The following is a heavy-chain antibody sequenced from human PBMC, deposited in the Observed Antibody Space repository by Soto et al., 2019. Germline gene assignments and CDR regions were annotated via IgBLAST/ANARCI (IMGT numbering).Heavy chain of an antibody. V-gene: IGHV4-39*01. Sequence: QLQLQESGPGLVKPSETLSLTCTVSGGSISSSSYYWGWIRQPPGKGLEWIGSIYYSGSTYYNPSLKSRVTISVDTSKNQFSLKLSSVTAADTAVYYCASTMAMIPPKPIVVVPAAIGSWFDPWGQGTLVTVSS. J-gene: IGHJ5*02. CDR1: GGSISSSSYY. CDR3: ASTMAMIPPKPIVVVPAAIGSWFDP. D-gene: IGHD2-2*01. CDR2: IYYSGST.